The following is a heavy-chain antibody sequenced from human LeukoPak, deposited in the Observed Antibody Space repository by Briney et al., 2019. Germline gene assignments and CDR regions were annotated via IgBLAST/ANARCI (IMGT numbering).Heavy chain of an antibody. D-gene: IGHD3-10*01. V-gene: IGHV1-46*01. Sequence: ASVKVSCKASGYTFTSYYMHWVRQAPGQGLEWMGIINPSGGSTSYAQKFQGRVTMTRDTSTSTVYMELSSLRSEDTAAYYCARDGSRTMVRGLNTKRSYYYYMDVWGKGTTVTVSS. CDR2: INPSGGST. J-gene: IGHJ6*03. CDR1: GYTFTSYY. CDR3: ARDGSRTMVRGLNTKRSYYYYMDV.